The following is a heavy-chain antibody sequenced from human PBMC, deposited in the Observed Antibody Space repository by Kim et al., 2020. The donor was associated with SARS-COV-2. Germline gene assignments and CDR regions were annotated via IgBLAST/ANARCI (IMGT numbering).Heavy chain of an antibody. J-gene: IGHJ5*02. CDR3: ARERIRSRWFDP. V-gene: IGHV4-34*01. Sequence: NSNPSLKSRVTISVDTSKNQFSLKLSSVTAADTAVYYCARERIRSRWFDPWGQGTLVTVSS. D-gene: IGHD3-10*01.